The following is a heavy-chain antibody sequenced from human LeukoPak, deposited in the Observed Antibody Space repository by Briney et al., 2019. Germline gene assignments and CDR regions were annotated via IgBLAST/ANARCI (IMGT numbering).Heavy chain of an antibody. V-gene: IGHV3-9*01. Sequence: GGSLRLSCAASGFIFDDYAMHWVRQPPGKGLEWVSGISWNSGSIGYADSVKGRFTISRDNVKNSLYLQMNSLRVEDTSVYYCARGGAKGSFDYWGQGTLVTVSS. CDR1: GFIFDDYA. J-gene: IGHJ4*02. CDR2: ISWNSGSI. CDR3: ARGGAKGSFDY.